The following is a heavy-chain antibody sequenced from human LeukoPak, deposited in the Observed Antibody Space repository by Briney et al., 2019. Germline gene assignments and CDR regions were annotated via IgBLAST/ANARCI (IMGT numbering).Heavy chain of an antibody. CDR3: ARTSATGATFFDY. CDR1: GGSMSSYY. CDR2: VNSSGGT. V-gene: IGHV4-4*07. D-gene: IGHD1-26*01. Sequence: SETLSLTCTVSGGSMSSYYWSWIRQPAGKGLEWIGRVNSSGGTHYNPSLKSRVTVSVDTSKNQFSLKVTYVTAADTAVYYCARTSATGATFFDYWGQGTLVTVSS. J-gene: IGHJ4*02.